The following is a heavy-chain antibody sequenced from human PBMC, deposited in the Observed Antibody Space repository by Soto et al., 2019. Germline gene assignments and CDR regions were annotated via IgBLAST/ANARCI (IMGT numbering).Heavy chain of an antibody. J-gene: IGHJ3*02. CDR1: GYTFTSYG. Sequence: GASVKVSCKASGYTFTSYGISWARQAPGQGLEWMGWISAYNGNTNYAQKLQGRVTMTTDTSTSTAYMELRSLRSDDTAVYYCAINYGDYREDAFDIWGQGTMVTVSS. CDR3: AINYGDYREDAFDI. CDR2: ISAYNGNT. V-gene: IGHV1-18*01. D-gene: IGHD4-17*01.